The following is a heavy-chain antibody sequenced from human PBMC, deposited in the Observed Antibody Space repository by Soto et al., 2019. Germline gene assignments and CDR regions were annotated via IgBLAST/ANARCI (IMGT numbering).Heavy chain of an antibody. CDR1: GLTFSSYW. CDR3: ARAHPGGGSYPPDAFDI. Sequence: GGSLRLSCAASGLTFSSYWMHWVRQAPGKGLVWVSRINSDGSSTSYADSVKGRFTISRDNAKNTLYLQMNSLRAEDTAVYYCARAHPGGGSYPPDAFDIWGQGTMVTVSS. CDR2: INSDGSST. V-gene: IGHV3-74*01. D-gene: IGHD1-26*01. J-gene: IGHJ3*02.